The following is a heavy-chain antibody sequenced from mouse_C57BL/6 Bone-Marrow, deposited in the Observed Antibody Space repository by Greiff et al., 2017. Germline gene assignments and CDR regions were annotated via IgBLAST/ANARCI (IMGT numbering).Heavy chain of an antibody. CDR2: IYPRDGST. Sequence: QVQLKESGPELVKPGASVKLSCKASGYTFTSYDINWVKQRPGQGLEWIGWIYPRDGSTKYNEKFKGKATLTVDTSSSTSYMELHSLTSEDSAVYFCAREHGLRRDYYAMDYWGQGTSVTVSS. CDR1: GYTFTSYD. V-gene: IGHV1-85*01. CDR3: AREHGLRRDYYAMDY. D-gene: IGHD2-2*01. J-gene: IGHJ4*01.